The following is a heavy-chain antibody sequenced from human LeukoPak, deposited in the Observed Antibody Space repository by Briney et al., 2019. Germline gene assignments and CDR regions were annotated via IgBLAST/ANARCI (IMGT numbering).Heavy chain of an antibody. CDR1: GFTFSSYD. J-gene: IGHJ6*02. CDR3: ARGANGMDV. V-gene: IGHV3-13*01. Sequence: GGSLRLSCAASGFTFSSYDMHWVRQAPGKGLEWVSAICTAGDTYYPGSVKGRFTICRENAKNSLCLQNNSLRAGDTAVYYCARGANGMDVWGQGTTVTVSS. CDR2: ICTAGDT.